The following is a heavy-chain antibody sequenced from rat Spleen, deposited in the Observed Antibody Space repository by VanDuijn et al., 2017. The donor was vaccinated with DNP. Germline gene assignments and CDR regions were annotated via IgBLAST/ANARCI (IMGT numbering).Heavy chain of an antibody. Sequence: EVHLVESRGGLVQPGRSLKLSCAVSRFTFSDYDMAWVRPAPTKGLEWVASITSGGSTYYRDSVKGRFTISRDNAQDTQYLQMDSLRPEDTATYYCVTGVYGGYEDWFANWGQGTLVTVSS. V-gene: IGHV5S13*01. CDR1: RFTFSDYD. CDR2: ITSGGST. J-gene: IGHJ3*01. D-gene: IGHD1-11*01. CDR3: VTGVYGGYEDWFAN.